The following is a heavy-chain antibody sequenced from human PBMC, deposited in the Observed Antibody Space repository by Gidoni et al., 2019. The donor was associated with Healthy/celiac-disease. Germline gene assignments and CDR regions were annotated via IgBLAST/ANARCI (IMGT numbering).Heavy chain of an antibody. D-gene: IGHD3-22*01. CDR2: INPNSGGT. CDR1: GYTFTGYY. CDR3: ARGYYDSSGYYYEGDAFDI. V-gene: IGHV1-2*04. Sequence: QVQLVQSGAEVKKPGASVKVSCKASGYTFTGYYMHWVRQAPGQGLEWMGWINPNSGGTNYAQKFQGWVTMTRDTSISTAYMGLSRLRSDDTAVYYCARGYYDSSGYYYEGDAFDIWGQGTMVTVSS. J-gene: IGHJ3*02.